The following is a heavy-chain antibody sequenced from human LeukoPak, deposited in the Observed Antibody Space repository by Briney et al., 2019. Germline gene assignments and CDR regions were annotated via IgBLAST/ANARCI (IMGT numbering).Heavy chain of an antibody. CDR2: LSSDNYTI. Sequence: GGSLRLSCAASGITFSSYSMNWVRQAPGKGLEWISYLSSDNYTIYYADSVKGRFIISRDNAKNSLYLQMNSLRDEDTAVYYCARGPPSRSRAFDIWGQGTMVTVSS. CDR3: ARGPPSRSRAFDI. CDR1: GITFSSYS. V-gene: IGHV3-48*02. J-gene: IGHJ3*02.